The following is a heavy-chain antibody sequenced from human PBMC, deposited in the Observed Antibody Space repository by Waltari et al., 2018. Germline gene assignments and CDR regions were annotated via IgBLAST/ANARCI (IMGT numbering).Heavy chain of an antibody. V-gene: IGHV4-4*02. J-gene: IGHJ4*02. CDR2: IYGSGST. Sequence: VQLQEWGPGLVKPSGSVCLRCVVSGDYINNNHWWSWVRQAPGKGLEWIGQIYGSGSTIYNPSVKSLVTISADNSKNQFSLTLKSVTAADTALYFCARVLSQYGATTGFDYWGQGTRVSVSS. CDR1: GDYINNNHW. D-gene: IGHD3-9*01. CDR3: ARVLSQYGATTGFDY.